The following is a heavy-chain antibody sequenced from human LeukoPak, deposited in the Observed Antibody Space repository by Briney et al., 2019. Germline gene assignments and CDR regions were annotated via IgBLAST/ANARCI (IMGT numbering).Heavy chain of an antibody. D-gene: IGHD6-13*01. Sequence: PSETLSLICAVYGGSFSGYYWSWIRQPPGKGLEWIGEINHSGSTNYNPSLKSRVTISVDTSKNQFSLKLSSVTAADTAVYYCARGHVAAAPDYWGQGTLVTVSS. V-gene: IGHV4-34*01. CDR3: ARGHVAAAPDY. CDR1: GGSFSGYY. CDR2: INHSGST. J-gene: IGHJ4*02.